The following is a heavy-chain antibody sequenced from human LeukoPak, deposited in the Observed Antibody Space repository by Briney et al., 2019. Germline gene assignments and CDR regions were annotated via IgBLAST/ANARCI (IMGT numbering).Heavy chain of an antibody. J-gene: IGHJ5*02. D-gene: IGHD3-22*01. CDR2: ISGSGGST. CDR1: GFTFDDYG. V-gene: IGHV3-23*01. Sequence: GGSLRLSCAASGFTFDDYGMSWVRQAPGKGLEWVSAISGSGGSTYYADSVKGRFTISRDNSKNTLYLQMNSLRAEDTAVYYCAKGDYYDSSGPAGPWGQGTLVTVSS. CDR3: AKGDYYDSSGPAGP.